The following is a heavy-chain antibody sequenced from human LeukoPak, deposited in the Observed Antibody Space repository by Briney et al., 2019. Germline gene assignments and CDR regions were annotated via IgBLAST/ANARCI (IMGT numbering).Heavy chain of an antibody. Sequence: GGSLRLSCVGSGFTFGSDWMSWVRQAPGKGLEWVANIKQDESEKYYVDSVKGRFIVSRDNAKSSLYLQMNSLRVEDTAVYYCANFPHLEPAYLDSWGQGILVSVSS. J-gene: IGHJ4*02. D-gene: IGHD1-1*01. CDR2: IKQDESEK. CDR1: GFTFGSDW. V-gene: IGHV3-7*01. CDR3: ANFPHLEPAYLDS.